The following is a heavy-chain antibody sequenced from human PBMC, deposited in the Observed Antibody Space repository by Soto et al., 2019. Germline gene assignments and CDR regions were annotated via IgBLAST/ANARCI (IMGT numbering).Heavy chain of an antibody. V-gene: IGHV3-7*03. J-gene: IGHJ4*02. CDR2: IKQDGSEK. CDR3: TRDTYTALDY. CDR1: GFTFSSYW. Sequence: GGSLRLSCAASGFTFSSYWMSWVRQAPGKGLEWVANIKQDGSEKYYVDSVKGRFTISRDNAKNSLYLQMNSLKTEDTAVYYCTRDTYTALDYWGQGTLVTVSS. D-gene: IGHD2-2*02.